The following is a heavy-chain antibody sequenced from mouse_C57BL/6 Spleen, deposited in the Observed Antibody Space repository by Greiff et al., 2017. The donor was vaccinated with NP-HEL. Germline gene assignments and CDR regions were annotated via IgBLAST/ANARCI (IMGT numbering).Heavy chain of an antibody. D-gene: IGHD1-1*01. J-gene: IGHJ2*01. Sequence: VHVKQSGPELVKPGASVKMSCKASGYTFTDYNMHWVKQSHGKSLEWIGYINPNNGGTSYNQKFKGKATLTVNKSSSTAYMELRSLTSEDSAVYYCARRFDYYGSPYYFDYWGQGTTLTVSS. CDR1: GYTFTDYN. CDR2: INPNNGGT. V-gene: IGHV1-22*01. CDR3: ARRFDYYGSPYYFDY.